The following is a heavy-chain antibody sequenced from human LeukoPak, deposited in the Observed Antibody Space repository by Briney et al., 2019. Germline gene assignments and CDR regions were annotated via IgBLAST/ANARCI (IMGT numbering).Heavy chain of an antibody. CDR2: IYYSGST. D-gene: IGHD6-13*01. CDR1: GGSISSSSYY. Sequence: SETLSLTCTVSGGSISSSSYYWGWIRQPPGKGLEWIGSIYYSGSTYYNPSLKSRVTISVDTSKNQFSLKLSSVTAADTAVYYCAKSPWAAAAPYYFDYWGQGTLVTVSS. CDR3: AKSPWAAAAPYYFDY. J-gene: IGHJ4*02. V-gene: IGHV4-39*01.